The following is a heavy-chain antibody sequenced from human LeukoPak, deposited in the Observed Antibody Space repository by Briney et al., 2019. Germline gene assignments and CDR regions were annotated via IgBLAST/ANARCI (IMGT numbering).Heavy chain of an antibody. J-gene: IGHJ6*02. CDR3: ASITSYGGQGGYYYGMDV. D-gene: IGHD4-23*01. CDR2: MNPNSGNT. Sequence: ASVKVSCKASGYTFTSYDINWVRQATGQGLEWMGWMNPNSGNTGYAQKFQGRVTMTRNTSISTAYMELSSLRSEDTAVYYCASITSYGGQGGYYYGMDVWGQGTTVTVSS. CDR1: GYTFTSYD. V-gene: IGHV1-8*01.